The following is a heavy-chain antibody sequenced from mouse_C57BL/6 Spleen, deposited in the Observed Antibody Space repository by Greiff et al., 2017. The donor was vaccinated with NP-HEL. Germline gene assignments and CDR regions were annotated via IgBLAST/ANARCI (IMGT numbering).Heavy chain of an antibody. Sequence: DVQLVESGGGLVKPGGSLKLSCAASGFTFSSYAMSWVRQTPEKRLEWVATISDGGSYTYYPDNVKGRFTISRDNAKNNLYLQMSHLKSEDTAMYYCARERNYGSSYDAMDYWGQGTSVTVSS. CDR1: GFTFSSYA. CDR2: ISDGGSYT. D-gene: IGHD1-1*01. V-gene: IGHV5-4*01. CDR3: ARERNYGSSYDAMDY. J-gene: IGHJ4*01.